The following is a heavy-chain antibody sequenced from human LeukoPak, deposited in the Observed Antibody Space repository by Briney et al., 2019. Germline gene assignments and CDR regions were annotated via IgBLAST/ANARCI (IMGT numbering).Heavy chain of an antibody. Sequence: GESLKISCKGSGHSFTNYWIGWVRQMPGKGLEWMGIIYLSDSDTRYSPSFQGQVTISADKSISTAYLQWSSVKASDTAMYYCATKDDSSYYYGLDVWGQGTTVTVSS. CDR3: ATKDDSSYYYGLDV. D-gene: IGHD3-22*01. CDR1: GHSFTNYW. J-gene: IGHJ6*02. V-gene: IGHV5-51*01. CDR2: IYLSDSDT.